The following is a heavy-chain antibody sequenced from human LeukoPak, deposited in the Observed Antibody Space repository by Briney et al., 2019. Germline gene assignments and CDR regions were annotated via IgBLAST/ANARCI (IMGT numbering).Heavy chain of an antibody. D-gene: IGHD4-17*01. CDR2: IDPSDSYT. Sequence: NRGESLKISCKGSGYSFTTYWIGWVRQMPGKGLEWMGRIDPSDSYTNYSPSFQGHATISDDKSISTAYLQWSSLKASDTAMYYCARHRGGDYGLDAFDIWGQGTMVTVSS. CDR1: GYSFTTYW. J-gene: IGHJ3*02. V-gene: IGHV5-10-1*01. CDR3: ARHRGGDYGLDAFDI.